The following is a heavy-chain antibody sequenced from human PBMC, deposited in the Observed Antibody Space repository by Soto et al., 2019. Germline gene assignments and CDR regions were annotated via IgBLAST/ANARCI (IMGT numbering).Heavy chain of an antibody. CDR2: IIPIFGTA. CDR3: ARNARYCISTSCYGWFDP. Sequence: QVQLVQSGAEVKKPGSSVKVSCKASGGTFSSYAISWVRQAPGQGLEWMGGIIPIFGTANYAQKFQGRVTMTADESTSTAYMELRSLRSEDTAVYYCARNARYCISTSCYGWFDPWGQGTLVTVSS. CDR1: GGTFSSYA. D-gene: IGHD2-2*01. J-gene: IGHJ5*02. V-gene: IGHV1-69*12.